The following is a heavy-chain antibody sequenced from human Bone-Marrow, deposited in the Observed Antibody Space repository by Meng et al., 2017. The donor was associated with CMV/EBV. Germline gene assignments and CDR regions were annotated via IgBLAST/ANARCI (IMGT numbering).Heavy chain of an antibody. CDR2: ISGSGGST. Sequence: GESLKISCAASGFTFSSYAMSWVRQAPGKGLEWVSAISGSGGSTYYADSVKGRFTISRDNSKNTLYLQMNSLRAEDTAVYYCAHRGRDGYNINYYGLDVWGQGTTVTSP. D-gene: IGHD5-24*01. CDR3: AHRGRDGYNINYYGLDV. J-gene: IGHJ6*02. V-gene: IGHV3-23*01. CDR1: GFTFSSYA.